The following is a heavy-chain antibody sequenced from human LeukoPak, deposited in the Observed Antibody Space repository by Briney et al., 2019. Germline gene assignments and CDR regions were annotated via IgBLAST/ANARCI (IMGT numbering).Heavy chain of an antibody. V-gene: IGHV3-64D*09. D-gene: IGHD5-18*01. J-gene: IGHJ4*02. CDR3: VKGFDTAMAYFDY. CDR2: ISSNGGRT. CDR1: GFTFSSYA. Sequence: GGSLRLSCSASGFTFSSYAMHWVRQAPGKGLEYVTSISSNGGRTYYADSVKGRFTISRDNSKNTLYLQMSSLRAEDTAVYYCVKGFDTAMAYFDYWGQGTLVTVSS.